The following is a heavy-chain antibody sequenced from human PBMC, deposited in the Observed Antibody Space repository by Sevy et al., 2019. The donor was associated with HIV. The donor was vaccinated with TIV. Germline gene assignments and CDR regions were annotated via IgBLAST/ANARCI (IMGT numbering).Heavy chain of an antibody. Sequence: SETLSLTCTVSGGSISSYYWSWIRQPAGKGLEWIGRIYTSGSTNYNPSLRSRVTMSVDTSKNQFSLKLSSVTAADTAVYYCAREGVYSGSSVNWFDPWGQGTLVTVSS. D-gene: IGHD1-26*01. J-gene: IGHJ5*02. CDR1: GGSISSYY. CDR3: AREGVYSGSSVNWFDP. V-gene: IGHV4-4*07. CDR2: IYTSGST.